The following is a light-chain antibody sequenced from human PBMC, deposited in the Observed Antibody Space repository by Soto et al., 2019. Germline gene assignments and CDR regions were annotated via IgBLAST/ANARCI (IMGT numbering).Light chain of an antibody. J-gene: IGKJ1*01. Sequence: DIQMTQSPSTLSASVGDRVTITCRASQSISSWLAWYQQKPGKAPKLLIFATSSLQSGVPSRFSGSGSETEFTLTISSLQPEDFATYSCQQSYSTTWTFGQGAKVDIK. V-gene: IGKV1-39*01. CDR3: QQSYSTTWT. CDR2: ATS. CDR1: QSISSW.